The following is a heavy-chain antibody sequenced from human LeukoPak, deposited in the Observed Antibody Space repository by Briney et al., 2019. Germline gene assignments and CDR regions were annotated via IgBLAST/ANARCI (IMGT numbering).Heavy chain of an antibody. V-gene: IGHV4-61*02. CDR3: AGLSPAVTTGPHDAFDI. D-gene: IGHD4-11*01. Sequence: PSETLSLTCTVSGGSISSANYYWSWIRQPAGKGLEWVGRIYTTGDTNYNPSLKSRVTISIDTSKNQFSLKLTSVTAADTAVYYCAGLSPAVTTGPHDAFDIWGQGTMVTVSS. CDR1: GGSISSANYY. J-gene: IGHJ3*02. CDR2: IYTTGDT.